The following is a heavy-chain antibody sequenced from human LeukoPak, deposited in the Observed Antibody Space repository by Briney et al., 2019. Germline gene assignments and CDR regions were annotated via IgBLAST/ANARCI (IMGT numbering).Heavy chain of an antibody. D-gene: IGHD2-2*01. CDR3: ARDRVPEAFDI. CDR2: IYYSGST. CDR1: GGSISSSSYY. V-gene: IGHV4-39*07. Sequence: SETLSLTCTVSGGSISSSSYYWGWIRQPPGKGLEWIGSIYYSGSTYYNPSLRSRVTISVDTSKNQFSLKLSSVTAADTAVYYCARDRVPEAFDIWGQGTMVTVSS. J-gene: IGHJ3*02.